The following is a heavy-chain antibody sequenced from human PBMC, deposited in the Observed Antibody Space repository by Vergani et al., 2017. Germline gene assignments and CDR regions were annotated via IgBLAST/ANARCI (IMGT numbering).Heavy chain of an antibody. CDR2: IGSKAYGGTT. V-gene: IGHV3-49*04. Sequence: EVQLVESGGGLVQPGRSLRLSCTASGFTFGDYAMSWVRQAPGKGLEWGGFIGSKAYGGTTEYAASVKGRFTISRDDSKSIAYLQMNSLKTEDTAVYYCTRDQKAVAGFYYYYGMDVWGQGTTVTVSS. J-gene: IGHJ6*02. CDR3: TRDQKAVAGFYYYYGMDV. CDR1: GFTFGDYA. D-gene: IGHD6-19*01.